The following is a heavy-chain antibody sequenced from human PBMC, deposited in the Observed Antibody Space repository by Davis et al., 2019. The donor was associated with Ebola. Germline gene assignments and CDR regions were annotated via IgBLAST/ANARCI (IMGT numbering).Heavy chain of an antibody. CDR2: INHSGST. J-gene: IGHJ6*02. V-gene: IGHV4-34*01. Sequence: MPSETLSLTCAVYGWSFSVYYLSWIRQPPGKGLEWVEEINHSGSTNYNPSLKSRVTISVDTSKNQFSLKLSSVTAADTAVYYCARPRWGYGMDVWGQGTTVTVSS. CDR1: GWSFSVYY. CDR3: ARPRWGYGMDV. D-gene: IGHD7-27*01.